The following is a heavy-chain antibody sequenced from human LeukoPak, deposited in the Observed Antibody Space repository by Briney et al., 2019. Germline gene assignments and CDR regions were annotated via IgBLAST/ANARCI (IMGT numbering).Heavy chain of an antibody. Sequence: GGSLRLSCAASGFTFSDYYTSWIRQAPGKRLEWVSYISSSGSTIYYADSVKGRFTISRDNAKNSLYLQMNSLRAEDTAVYYCARDNRGATSLDYWGQGTLVTVSS. D-gene: IGHD7-27*01. V-gene: IGHV3-11*04. CDR1: GFTFSDYY. CDR2: ISSSGSTI. CDR3: ARDNRGATSLDY. J-gene: IGHJ4*02.